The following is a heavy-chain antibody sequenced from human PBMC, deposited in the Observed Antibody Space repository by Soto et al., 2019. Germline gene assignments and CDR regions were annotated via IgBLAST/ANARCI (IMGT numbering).Heavy chain of an antibody. Sequence: ASVKVSCKASGYTFSSHDINWGRKATGQGLEWMGWMNPNSGNTAYAQKFQGRVTMTRNTSISTAYMELSSLGSEDTAVYYCARSRYCTSSSCYVSWFAPRGQGTPVTVSS. D-gene: IGHD2-2*01. CDR3: ARSRYCTSSSCYVSWFAP. CDR1: GYTFSSHD. V-gene: IGHV1-8*01. J-gene: IGHJ5*02. CDR2: MNPNSGNT.